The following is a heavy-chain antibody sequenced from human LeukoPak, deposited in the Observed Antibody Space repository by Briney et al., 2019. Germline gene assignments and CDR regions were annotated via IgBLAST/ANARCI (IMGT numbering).Heavy chain of an antibody. CDR2: IYTSGST. CDR1: GGSISSYY. D-gene: IGHD3-16*01. Sequence: SETLSLTCTVSGGSISSYYWSWIRQPAGKGLEWIGRIYTSGSTNYNPSLKSRVTMSVDTSKNQFSLKLSSVTAADTAVYYCARDLGLSFRSGDWFDHWGQGTLVTVSS. J-gene: IGHJ5*02. V-gene: IGHV4-4*07. CDR3: ARDLGLSFRSGDWFDH.